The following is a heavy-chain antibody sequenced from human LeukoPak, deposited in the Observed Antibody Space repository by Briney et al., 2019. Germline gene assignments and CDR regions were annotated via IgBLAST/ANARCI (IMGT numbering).Heavy chain of an antibody. CDR3: ARDANGSDLHYYHMYV. CDR1: GGSFSGYY. V-gene: IGHV4-34*01. J-gene: IGHJ6*03. CDR2: INHSGST. D-gene: IGHD6-25*01. Sequence: PSETLSLTCAVYGGSFSGYYWSWIRQPPRNGLEWIGEINHSGSTNYNPSLKSRVTISVDTSKNQFSLRLTSVTAADTAVYFCARDANGSDLHYYHMYVWGKGNTVTVSS.